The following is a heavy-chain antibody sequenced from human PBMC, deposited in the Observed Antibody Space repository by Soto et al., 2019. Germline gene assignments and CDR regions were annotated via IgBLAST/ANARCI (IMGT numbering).Heavy chain of an antibody. CDR2: ISAYNGNT. V-gene: IGHV1-18*04. CDR1: CYTFTSYG. J-gene: IGHJ6*02. CDR3: ARDFVLTGYYTDYYYGMDV. Sequence: GPSVKVSCKASCYTFTSYGISRVRQAPGQGLEWMGWISAYNGNTNYAQKLQGRVTMTTDTSTSTAYMELRSLRSDDTAVYYCARDFVLTGYYTDYYYGMDVWGQGTTVTVSS. D-gene: IGHD3-9*01.